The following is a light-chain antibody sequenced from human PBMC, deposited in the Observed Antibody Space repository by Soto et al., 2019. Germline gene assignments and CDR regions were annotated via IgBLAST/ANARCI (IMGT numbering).Light chain of an antibody. Sequence: LSLSPDKNTTLSCWASQSVASRLAWYQHKPGQAPRLLISGASSRATGIPDRFSGSGSATDFTLTISRLEPEDFAVYYCQQYGSSPLFGQRTRLEIK. CDR2: GAS. CDR3: QQYGSSPL. J-gene: IGKJ5*01. CDR1: QSVASR. V-gene: IGKV3-20*01.